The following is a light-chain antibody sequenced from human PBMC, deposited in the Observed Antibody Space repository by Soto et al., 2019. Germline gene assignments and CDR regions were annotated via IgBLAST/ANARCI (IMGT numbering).Light chain of an antibody. J-gene: IGKJ1*01. CDR3: HQYHSTPWT. V-gene: IGKV4-1*01. Sequence: IVMTQSPPSLSASLRERATANCKYSQRVLSSSTNKNYLAWYQQKPGQPPKLLIYWASTRESGVPDRFSGSGSGTDFSLTISSLQAEDVAVYYCHQYHSTPWTFGQGTKVDIK. CDR1: QRVLSSSTNKNY. CDR2: WAS.